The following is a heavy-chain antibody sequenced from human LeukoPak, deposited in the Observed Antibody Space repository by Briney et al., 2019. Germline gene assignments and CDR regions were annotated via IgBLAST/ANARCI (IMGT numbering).Heavy chain of an antibody. CDR3: ARATAAPTSYYFDH. Sequence: SETLSLTCSVSGGSIRSSHSFWGWIRQPLGKGLEWIATTYENGNTYYSPSLKSRVTISVDTSNNEFSLNLNSVTAADTAMYYCARATAAPTSYYFDHWGQGTLVTVSS. J-gene: IGHJ4*02. D-gene: IGHD6-25*01. CDR2: TYENGNT. V-gene: IGHV4-39*07. CDR1: GGSIRSSHSF.